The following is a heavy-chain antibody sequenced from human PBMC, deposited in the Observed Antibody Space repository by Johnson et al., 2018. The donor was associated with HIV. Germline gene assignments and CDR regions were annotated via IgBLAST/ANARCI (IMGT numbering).Heavy chain of an antibody. V-gene: IGHV3-66*02. Sequence: VQLVESGGGLVQPGGSLRLSCAASGFTVSSNYMSWVRQAPGKGLEWVSVIYSGGSTYYADSVKGRFTISRDNSKNTLYLQMNTLRAEDTAVYYCARGGVVHDGFDIRGLGTMVTVSS. CDR2: IYSGGST. CDR1: GFTVSSNY. CDR3: ARGGVVHDGFDI. J-gene: IGHJ3*02. D-gene: IGHD2-8*01.